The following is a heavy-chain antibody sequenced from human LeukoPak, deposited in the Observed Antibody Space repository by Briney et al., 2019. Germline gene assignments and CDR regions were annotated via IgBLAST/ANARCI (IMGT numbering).Heavy chain of an antibody. CDR2: ISGSGGST. CDR3: VRPVTPRQNDAFDI. Sequence: GGSLRFSCAASGFTFSSYAMSWVRQAPGKGLEWVSAISGSGGSTYYADSVKGRFTISRDNSKNTLYLQMNSLRAEDTAVYYCVRPVTPRQNDAFDIWGQGTMVTVSS. CDR1: GFTFSSYA. V-gene: IGHV3-23*01. D-gene: IGHD4-23*01. J-gene: IGHJ3*02.